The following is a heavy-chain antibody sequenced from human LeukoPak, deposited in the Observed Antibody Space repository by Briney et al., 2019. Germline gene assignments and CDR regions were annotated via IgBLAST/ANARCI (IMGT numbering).Heavy chain of an antibody. D-gene: IGHD1-26*01. CDR3: ASSYYDAARAAFDI. Sequence: GGSLRLSCAASGFTFSSYWMSWVRQAPGKGLEWVANIKQDGSEKYYVDSVKGRFTISRDNARNAQYLQMNSLRAEDTAVYYCASSYYDAARAAFDIWGQGTMVTVSS. V-gene: IGHV3-7*01. J-gene: IGHJ3*02. CDR1: GFTFSSYW. CDR2: IKQDGSEK.